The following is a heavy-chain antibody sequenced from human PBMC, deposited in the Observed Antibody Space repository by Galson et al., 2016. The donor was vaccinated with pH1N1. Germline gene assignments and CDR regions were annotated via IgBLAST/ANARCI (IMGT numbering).Heavy chain of an antibody. V-gene: IGHV3-48*04. Sequence: SLRLSCAASGFTFSSYSMNWVRQAPGKGLKWVSYISSSSSTIYYADSVKGRFTISRDNAKNSLYLQMNSLRAEDTAVYYCARDQGGYGSGSFPAYYYYMDVWGKGTTVTVSS. CDR3: ARDQGGYGSGSFPAYYYYMDV. J-gene: IGHJ6*03. CDR2: ISSSSSTI. CDR1: GFTFSSYS. D-gene: IGHD3-10*01.